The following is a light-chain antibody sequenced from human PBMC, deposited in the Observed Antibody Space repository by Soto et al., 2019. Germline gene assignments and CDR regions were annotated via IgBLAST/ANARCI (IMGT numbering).Light chain of an antibody. J-gene: IGKJ1*01. CDR1: QSISSW. V-gene: IGKV1-5*01. Sequence: DIQMTQSPSTLSASVGDRVTITCRASQSISSWLAWYQQKPGKAPKLLIYDASSLESGVPSRFSGSRSGTEFTLTISSLQLDDFATYYCQQYNSYGTFGQGTKVDIK. CDR3: QQYNSYGT. CDR2: DAS.